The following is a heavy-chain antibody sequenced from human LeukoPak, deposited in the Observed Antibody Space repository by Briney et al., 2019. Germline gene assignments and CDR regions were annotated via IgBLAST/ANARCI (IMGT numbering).Heavy chain of an antibody. D-gene: IGHD3-22*01. J-gene: IGHJ3*02. CDR2: IIPIFGTA. CDR3: ARHRLHRLYYDSSGYYHDAFDI. V-gene: IGHV1-69*06. Sequence: SVKVSCKASGGTFSSYAISWVRQAPGQGLEWMGGIIPIFGTANYAQKFQGRVTITADKSTSTAYMELRSLRSDDTAVYYCARHRLHRLYYDSSGYYHDAFDIWGQGTMVTVSS. CDR1: GGTFSSYA.